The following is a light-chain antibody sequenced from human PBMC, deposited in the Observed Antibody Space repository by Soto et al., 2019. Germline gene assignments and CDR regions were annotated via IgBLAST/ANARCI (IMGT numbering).Light chain of an antibody. Sequence: QSVLTQPPPVSAAPGQKVTISCSGNSSYIGSNDVSWYQQLPGKAPKLLIYENSQRPSGIPDRFSGSKSGTSATLGITGLQTGDEADYYCGTWDSSLIALFGTGTKVTVL. CDR1: SSYIGSND. CDR2: ENS. J-gene: IGLJ1*01. CDR3: GTWDSSLIAL. V-gene: IGLV1-51*02.